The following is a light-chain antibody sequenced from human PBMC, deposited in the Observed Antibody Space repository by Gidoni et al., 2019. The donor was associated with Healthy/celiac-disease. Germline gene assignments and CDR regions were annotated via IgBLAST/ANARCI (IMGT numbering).Light chain of an antibody. CDR2: ESS. Sequence: DIQMTQSPSSLSASVGDRVTITCQASQDISNYLKWYQQKPGKAPKLLIYESSNLETGVPSRFSGSGSGTDFTVTISSLQPEDIATYYCQQYDNLPLTFGGGTKVEIK. CDR1: QDISNY. J-gene: IGKJ4*01. CDR3: QQYDNLPLT. V-gene: IGKV1-33*01.